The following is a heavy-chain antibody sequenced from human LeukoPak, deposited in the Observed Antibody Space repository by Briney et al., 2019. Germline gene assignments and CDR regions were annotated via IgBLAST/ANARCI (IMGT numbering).Heavy chain of an antibody. J-gene: IGHJ5*02. D-gene: IGHD3-10*01. CDR1: GSNFNSYW. V-gene: IGHV5-51*01. CDR3: ARQRFTMRAYAGNWFDP. CDR2: IYRGDSDT. Sequence: GESLQICGKGSGSNFNSYWMGWGRQLTGKGLEGMGIIYRGDSDTRYSPSFQGQLTISADKSISTAYLQWSSLKASDTAMYYCARQRFTMRAYAGNWFDPWGQGTRVTVSS.